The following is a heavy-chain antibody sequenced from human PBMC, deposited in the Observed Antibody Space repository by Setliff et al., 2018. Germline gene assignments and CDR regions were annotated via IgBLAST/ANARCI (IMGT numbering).Heavy chain of an antibody. Sequence: GESLKISCKGSGYSFSNFWIGWVRQMPGKGLEWMGIIYPGDSDTRYSPSFQGQVTISADKSISTAYLQWSSLKASDTAVYYCARRIGTGHQAFDIWGQGTMVTVSS. CDR2: IYPGDSDT. CDR1: GYSFSNFW. D-gene: IGHD6-13*01. V-gene: IGHV5-51*01. J-gene: IGHJ3*02. CDR3: ARRIGTGHQAFDI.